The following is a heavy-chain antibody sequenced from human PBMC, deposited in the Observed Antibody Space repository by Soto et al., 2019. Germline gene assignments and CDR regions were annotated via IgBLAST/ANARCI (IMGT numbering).Heavy chain of an antibody. V-gene: IGHV4-39*01. J-gene: IGHJ5*02. Sequence: SEPLSLTSTVSDGTISSSSYYWGWIRQPPGKGLEWIGSIYYSGSTYYNPSLKSRVTISVDTSKNQFSLKLSSVTAADTAVYYCARHNLGATSWIPDCFDPWGQGTLVTVSS. CDR2: IYYSGST. CDR3: ARHNLGATSWIPDCFDP. CDR1: DGTISSSSYY. D-gene: IGHD1-26*01.